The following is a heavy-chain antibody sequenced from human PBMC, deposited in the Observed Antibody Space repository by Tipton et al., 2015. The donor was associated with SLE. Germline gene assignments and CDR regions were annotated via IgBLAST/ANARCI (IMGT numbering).Heavy chain of an antibody. CDR2: IYYSGST. J-gene: IGHJ3*02. Sequence: TFSSYWMSWVRQPPGKGLEWIGSIYYSGSTYYNPSLKSRVTISVDTSKNQFSLKLSSVTAADTAVYYCAREGITGTYDAFDIWGQGTMVTVSS. V-gene: IGHV4-39*07. D-gene: IGHD1-7*01. CDR3: AREGITGTYDAFDI. CDR1: TFSSYW.